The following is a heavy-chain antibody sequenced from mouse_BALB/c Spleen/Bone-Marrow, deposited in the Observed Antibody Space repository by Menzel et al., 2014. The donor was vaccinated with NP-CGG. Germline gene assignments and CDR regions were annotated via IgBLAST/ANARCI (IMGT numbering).Heavy chain of an antibody. CDR1: GFTFSDYG. D-gene: IGHD1-1*01. J-gene: IGHJ1*01. CDR3: ARDQVYYYGSSYGYFDA. Sequence: EVMLVESGGGLVQPGGSRKLSCAASGFTFSDYGMAWVRRAPGKGPEWVAFISNLAYSIYYADTVTGRFTISRENAKNTLYLEMSSLRSEDTAMYYCARDQVYYYGSSYGYFDAWGAGTTVTVSS. CDR2: ISNLAYSI. V-gene: IGHV5-15*02.